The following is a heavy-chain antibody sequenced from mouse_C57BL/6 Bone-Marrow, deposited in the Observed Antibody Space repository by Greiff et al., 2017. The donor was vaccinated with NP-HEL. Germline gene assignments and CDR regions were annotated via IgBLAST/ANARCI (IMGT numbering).Heavy chain of an antibody. CDR1: GYTFTSYG. CDR3: ATYGPHYAMDY. J-gene: IGHJ4*01. D-gene: IGHD1-1*02. CDR2: IYPRSGNT. Sequence: VQLQQSGAELARPGASVKLSCKASGYTFTSYGISWVKQRTGQGLEWIGEIYPRSGNTYYNEKFKGTATLTADKSSSTAYMELRSLTSEDSAVYFCATYGPHYAMDYWGQGTSVTVSS. V-gene: IGHV1-81*01.